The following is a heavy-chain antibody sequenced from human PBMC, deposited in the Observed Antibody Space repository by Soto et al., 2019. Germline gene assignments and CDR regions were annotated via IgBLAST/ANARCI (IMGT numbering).Heavy chain of an antibody. CDR3: AKSVYNWNDGFFDY. D-gene: IGHD1-1*01. Sequence: QVQLVESGGGVVQPGRSLRLSCAASGFTFSSYGMHWVRQAPGKGLEWVAIISYDEINKYYADSVKGRFTISRDNSKNTLYLKMNRLRAEDTAVYYCAKSVYNWNDGFFDYWGQGTLVTVSS. J-gene: IGHJ4*02. CDR2: ISYDEINK. V-gene: IGHV3-30*18. CDR1: GFTFSSYG.